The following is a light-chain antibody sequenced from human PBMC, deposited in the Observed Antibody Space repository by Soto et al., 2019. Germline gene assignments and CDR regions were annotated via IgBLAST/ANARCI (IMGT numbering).Light chain of an antibody. V-gene: IGKV3-11*01. CDR1: HSISAY. CDR3: QQRSTAPYT. CDR2: DAT. J-gene: IGKJ2*01. Sequence: EVVLTQSPATLSLSPGERGTLSCRASHSISAYLVWYQQKPGQTPMLLMSDATTRATSIPARFSGSGSGTDFTLTISGLEPEDSAVYYCQQRSTAPYTFGRGTKLEIK.